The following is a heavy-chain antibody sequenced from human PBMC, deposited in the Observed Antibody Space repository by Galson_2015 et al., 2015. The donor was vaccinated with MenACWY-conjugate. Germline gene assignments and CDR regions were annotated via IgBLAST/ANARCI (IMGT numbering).Heavy chain of an antibody. V-gene: IGHV3-74*01. D-gene: IGHD1-26*01. Sequence: SLRLSCAASGFIFSTYWMHWVRQAPGKGLVWDSRINPGGSSTTYADSVKDRFTISRDNAKNTLYLQMNSLRPEDTAVFYCAKSRGASFYFDSWGQGTLVTVSS. J-gene: IGHJ4*02. CDR1: GFIFSTYW. CDR3: AKSRGASFYFDS. CDR2: INPGGSST.